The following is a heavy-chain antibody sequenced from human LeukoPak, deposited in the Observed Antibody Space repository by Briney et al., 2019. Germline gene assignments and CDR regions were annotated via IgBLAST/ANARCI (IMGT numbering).Heavy chain of an antibody. CDR3: AKGNWRYFDY. Sequence: GGSLRLSCAASGFTFSTYVMSWVRQAPGKGLEWVSAISGGGGSTYYADSVKGRFTISRDNSKNTLYLQMNSLGADDTAVYYCAKGNWRYFDYWGQGTLVTVSS. CDR2: ISGGGGST. CDR1: GFTFSTYV. D-gene: IGHD1-1*01. J-gene: IGHJ4*02. V-gene: IGHV3-23*01.